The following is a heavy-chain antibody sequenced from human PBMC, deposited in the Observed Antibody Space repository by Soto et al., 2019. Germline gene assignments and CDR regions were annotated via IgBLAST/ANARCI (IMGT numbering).Heavy chain of an antibody. V-gene: IGHV3-48*03. CDR1: GFTFSSYE. CDR2: VSGSGGTI. Sequence: GGSLRLSCVASGFTFSSYEMNWVRQAPGKGLEWISYVSGSGGTIYYADSVKGRFAISRDNTKNSLYLQMNSLRAEDTAVYYCARLPYGSISGVDYWGQGTLVTVSS. J-gene: IGHJ4*02. CDR3: ARLPYGSISGVDY. D-gene: IGHD3-10*01.